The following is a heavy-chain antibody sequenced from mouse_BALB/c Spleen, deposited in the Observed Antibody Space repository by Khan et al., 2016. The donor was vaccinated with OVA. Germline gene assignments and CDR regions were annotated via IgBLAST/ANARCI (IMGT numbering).Heavy chain of an antibody. J-gene: IGHJ3*01. CDR2: IYPFNDAT. D-gene: IGHD2-12*01. V-gene: IGHV1S136*01. CDR1: GYTFTSYV. Sequence: EVQLQQSGPELVKPGASVKMSCKASGYTFTSYVMHWVKQKPGLGLEWIGYIYPFNDATKYNEKFKGKATLTSDKYSSTAYMELSSLTSEDCAVSYGAPVDNYDVSVAYWGQGTLVTVSA. CDR3: APVDNYDVSVAY.